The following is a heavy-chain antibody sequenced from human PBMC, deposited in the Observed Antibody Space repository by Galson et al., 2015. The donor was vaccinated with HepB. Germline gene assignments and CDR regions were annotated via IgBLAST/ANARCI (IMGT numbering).Heavy chain of an antibody. J-gene: IGHJ6*03. CDR2: ISSSGSTI. CDR3: ARERNYMDV. V-gene: IGHV3-48*01. Sequence: SLRLSCAASGFTFSSYSMNWVRQAPGKGLEWVSYISSSGSTIYYADSVKGRFTISRDNAKNSLYLQMNSLRAEDTAVYYCARERNYMDVWGKGTTVTVSS. CDR1: GFTFSSYS.